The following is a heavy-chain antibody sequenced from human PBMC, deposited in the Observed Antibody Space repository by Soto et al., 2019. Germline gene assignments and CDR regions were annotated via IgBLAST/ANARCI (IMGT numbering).Heavy chain of an antibody. D-gene: IGHD3-10*01. CDR1: DGSISSYY. V-gene: IGHV4-59*01. J-gene: IGHJ5*02. CDR3: ARARLSRSWWFDP. CDR2: IYYSGST. Sequence: PSETLSLTCTVSDGSISSYYWSWIRQPPGKGLEWIGYIYYSGSTNYNPSLKSRVNISVDTSKNQFSLKLSSVTAADTAVYYCARARLSRSWWFDPWGQGTLVTVSS.